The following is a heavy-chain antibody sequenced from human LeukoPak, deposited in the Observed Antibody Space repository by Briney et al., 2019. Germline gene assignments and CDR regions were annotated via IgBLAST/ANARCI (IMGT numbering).Heavy chain of an antibody. D-gene: IGHD6-13*01. CDR2: ISYSGST. J-gene: IGHJ4*02. CDR1: GGSISNYY. Sequence: SEALSLTCTVSGGSISNYYWSWIRQPPGKGLDWIGYISYSGSTNYNPSLTSRLTISLDTSKNQFSLKLSSVTAADTAVYYCARENSSSWYGGRYYFDYWGQGTLVTVSS. V-gene: IGHV4-59*12. CDR3: ARENSSSWYGGRYYFDY.